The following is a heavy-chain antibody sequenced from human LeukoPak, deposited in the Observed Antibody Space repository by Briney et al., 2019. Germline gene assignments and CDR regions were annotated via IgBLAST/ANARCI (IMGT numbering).Heavy chain of an antibody. CDR2: ISWNSGSI. CDR3: ARGDENYYGSGSQDY. V-gene: IGHV3-9*01. J-gene: IGHJ4*02. CDR1: GFTFDDYA. D-gene: IGHD3-10*01. Sequence: GRSLRLSCAASGFTFDDYAMHWVRQAPGKGLEWVSGISWNSGSIGCADSVKGRFTISRDNAKNSLYLQMNSLRAEDTAVYYCARGDENYYGSGSQDYWGQGTLVTVSS.